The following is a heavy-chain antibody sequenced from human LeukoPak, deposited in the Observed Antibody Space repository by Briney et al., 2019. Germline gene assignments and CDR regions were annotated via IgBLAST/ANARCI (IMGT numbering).Heavy chain of an antibody. Sequence: GGSLRLSCAASGFTFSTYGMHWVRQAPGKGLECVVVISYDGNKKYSADSVKGRFTISRDNSKNTLYLQMNSLRADDTAVYYCAKDTGAYYYDSSDNPEPLSYWGQGTLVTVSS. CDR3: AKDTGAYYYDSSDNPEPLSY. J-gene: IGHJ4*02. V-gene: IGHV3-30*18. CDR2: ISYDGNKK. CDR1: GFTFSTYG. D-gene: IGHD3-22*01.